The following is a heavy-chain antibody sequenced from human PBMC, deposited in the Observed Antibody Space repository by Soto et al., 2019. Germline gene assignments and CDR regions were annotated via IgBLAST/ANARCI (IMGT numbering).Heavy chain of an antibody. CDR2: IDPSDSYT. CDR1: GYSFTSYW. CDR3: ARLVVVVAETGYYYYGMDV. V-gene: IGHV5-10-1*01. J-gene: IGHJ6*02. Sequence: PGESLKISCKGSGYSFTSYWISWVRQMPGKGLEWMGRIDPSDSYTNYSPSFQGHVTISADKSISTAYLQWSSLRASDTAMYYCARLVVVVAETGYYYYGMDVWGQGTTVTVS. D-gene: IGHD2-15*01.